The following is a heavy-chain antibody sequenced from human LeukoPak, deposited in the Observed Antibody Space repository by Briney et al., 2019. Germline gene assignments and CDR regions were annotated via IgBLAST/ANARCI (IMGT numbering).Heavy chain of an antibody. CDR2: IYYSGST. D-gene: IGHD1-26*01. CDR3: ASGSYYGGIDY. J-gene: IGHJ4*02. V-gene: IGHV4-59*01. CDR1: GGSFSGYY. Sequence: PSETLSLTCAVYGGSFSGYYWSWIRQPPGKGLEWIGYIYYSGSTNYNPSLKSRVTISVDTSKNQFSLKLSSVTAADTAVYYCASGSYYGGIDYWGQGTLVTVSS.